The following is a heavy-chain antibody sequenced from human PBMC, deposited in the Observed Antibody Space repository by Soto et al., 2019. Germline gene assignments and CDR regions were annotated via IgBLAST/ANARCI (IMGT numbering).Heavy chain of an antibody. CDR2: ISGSGGST. CDR3: ANAYSPLFHFDY. D-gene: IGHD6-13*01. Sequence: GSLRLSCAASGFTFSSYAMSWVRQAPGKGLEWVSAISGSGGSTYYADSVKGRFTISRDNSKNTLYLQMNSLRAEDTAVYYCANAYSPLFHFDYWGQGTLVTVSS. J-gene: IGHJ4*02. V-gene: IGHV3-23*01. CDR1: GFTFSSYA.